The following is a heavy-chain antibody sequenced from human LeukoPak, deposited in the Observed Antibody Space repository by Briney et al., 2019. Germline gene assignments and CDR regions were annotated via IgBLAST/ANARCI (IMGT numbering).Heavy chain of an antibody. Sequence: ASVKVSCKASGYTFTSYYMHWVRQAPRQGLEWMGIINPSGGSTSYAQKFQGRVTMTRDTSTSTVYMELSSLRSEDTAVYYCARSDIAAAGTRIYYFDYWGQGTLVTVSS. D-gene: IGHD6-13*01. CDR3: ARSDIAAAGTRIYYFDY. CDR2: INPSGGST. J-gene: IGHJ4*02. V-gene: IGHV1-46*01. CDR1: GYTFTSYY.